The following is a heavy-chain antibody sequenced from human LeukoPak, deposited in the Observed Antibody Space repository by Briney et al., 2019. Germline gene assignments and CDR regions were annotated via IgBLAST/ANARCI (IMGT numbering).Heavy chain of an antibody. Sequence: SETLSLTCTVSGGSISSSSYYWGWIRQPPGKGLEWIGSIYYSGSTYYNPSLKRRVTISVDTSKNQFSLKLSSVTAADTAVYYCARQPRSRIGYCSSTSCHTLSYYYYYMDVWGKGTTVTVSS. V-gene: IGHV4-39*01. CDR1: GGSISSSSYY. CDR2: IYYSGST. J-gene: IGHJ6*03. CDR3: ARQPRSRIGYCSSTSCHTLSYYYYYMDV. D-gene: IGHD2-2*02.